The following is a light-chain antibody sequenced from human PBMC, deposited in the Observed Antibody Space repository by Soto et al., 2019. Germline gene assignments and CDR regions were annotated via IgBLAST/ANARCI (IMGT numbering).Light chain of an antibody. V-gene: IGKV1-39*01. CDR1: QTISTY. CDR3: QQSYSYTRM. J-gene: IGKJ1*01. CDR2: GAS. Sequence: DIQMTPSPSSLSASVVDRVTITCRASQTISTYLNWYQQKPGKAPKVLIYGASSLQSGVPTRFSGSGSGTDFTLTISSLQPEDSATYYCQQSYSYTRMFGQGTKVDIK.